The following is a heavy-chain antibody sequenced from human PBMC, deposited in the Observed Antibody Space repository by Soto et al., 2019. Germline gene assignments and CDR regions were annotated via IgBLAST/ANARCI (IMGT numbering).Heavy chain of an antibody. Sequence: PGGSQRLSCASSGLTFSSYAMHWVRQAPGKGLEYVAVISSNGGNTCYADSVKGRFTISRDNSKNTLYLQMNSLRAEDTTVYYCARVTQAVAADYWGQGTLVTVSS. CDR1: GLTFSSYA. CDR2: ISSNGGNT. J-gene: IGHJ4*02. CDR3: ARVTQAVAADY. V-gene: IGHV3-64*04. D-gene: IGHD6-19*01.